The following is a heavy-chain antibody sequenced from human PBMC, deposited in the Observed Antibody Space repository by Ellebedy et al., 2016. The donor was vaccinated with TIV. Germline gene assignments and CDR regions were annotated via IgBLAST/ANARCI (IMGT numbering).Heavy chain of an antibody. CDR3: ARSIERMVVVATSTASKRHFDYYGMDV. D-gene: IGHD2-2*01. J-gene: IGHJ6*02. V-gene: IGHV1-69*13. Sequence: AASVKVSCKASGGTFSSYAISWVRQAPGQGLEWMGGIIPIFGTANYAQKFQGRVTITADESTSTAYMEVRSLRSEDTAVHYCARSIERMVVVATSTASKRHFDYYGMDVWGQGTTVTVSS. CDR1: GGTFSSYA. CDR2: IIPIFGTA.